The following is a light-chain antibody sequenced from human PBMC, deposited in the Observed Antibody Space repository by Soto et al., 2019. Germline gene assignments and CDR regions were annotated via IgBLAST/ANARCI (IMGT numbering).Light chain of an antibody. J-gene: IGLJ2*01. V-gene: IGLV2-14*03. CDR2: DVN. CDR3: FSYTSSGTFV. CDR1: SRDVGGYNY. Sequence: SALTQPASVSGSPGQSITVSCPGTSRDVGGYNYVSWYQQHPGKAPQLMIYDVNDRPSGVSSRFSGSKSGNTASLTISGLQAEDEADYYCFSYTSSGTFVFGGGTKLTVL.